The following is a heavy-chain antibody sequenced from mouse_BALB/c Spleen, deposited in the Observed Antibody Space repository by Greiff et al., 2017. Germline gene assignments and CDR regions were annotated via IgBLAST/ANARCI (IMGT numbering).Heavy chain of an antibody. J-gene: IGHJ3*01. CDR2: ISSGGGST. CDR1: GFAFSSYD. V-gene: IGHV5-12-1*01. D-gene: IGHD2-14*01. CDR3: ARHDYRDDERRWIAY. Sequence: EVKLVESGGGLVKPGGSLKLSCAASGFAFSSYDMSWVRQTPEKRLEWVAYISSGGGSTYYPDTVKGRFTISRDNAKNTLYLQMSSLKSEDTAMYYCARHDYRDDERRWIAYWGQGTLVTVSA.